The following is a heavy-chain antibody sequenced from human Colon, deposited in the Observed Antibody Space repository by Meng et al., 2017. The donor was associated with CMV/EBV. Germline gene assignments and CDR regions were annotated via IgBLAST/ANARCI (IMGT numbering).Heavy chain of an antibody. J-gene: IGHJ4*02. CDR1: GMTFSSYA. Sequence: SCAASGMTFSSYALHWVRQSPGKGLGGVAIISSDGSNKYYADSVKGRFTISRDNSKSTLYLQMNSLRTEDTAMYYCASLEALAPPIDYWGQGTLVTVSS. D-gene: IGHD1-1*01. V-gene: IGHV3-30-3*01. CDR2: ISSDGSNK. CDR3: ASLEALAPPIDY.